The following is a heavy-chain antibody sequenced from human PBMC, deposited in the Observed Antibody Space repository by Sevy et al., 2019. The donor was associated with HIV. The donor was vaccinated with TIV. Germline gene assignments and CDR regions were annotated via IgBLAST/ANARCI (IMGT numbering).Heavy chain of an antibody. D-gene: IGHD3-22*01. J-gene: IGHJ6*02. CDR1: GFTFSSYG. V-gene: IGHV3-33*01. CDR2: IWYDGSNK. Sequence: GGSLRLSCAASGFTFSSYGMHWVRQAPGKGLEWVAVIWYDGSNKYYADSVKGRFTISRDNSKNTLSLQMNSLRAEDTAVYYCARGIVVVPQHYYYYGMDVWGQGTTVTVSS. CDR3: ARGIVVVPQHYYYYGMDV.